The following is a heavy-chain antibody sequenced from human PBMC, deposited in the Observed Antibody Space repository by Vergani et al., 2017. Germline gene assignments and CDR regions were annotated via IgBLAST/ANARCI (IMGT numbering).Heavy chain of an antibody. Sequence: VQLVQSGAEVKKPGASVKVSCKASGYTFTGYYMHWVRQAPVQGLEWMGWINPNSGGTNYAQKFQGRVTMTRDTSISTAYMELSRLRSDDTAVYYCARARGEGTAADRGGDYDGMDVWGQGTTVTVSS. J-gene: IGHJ6*02. V-gene: IGHV1-2*02. D-gene: IGHD3-16*01. CDR2: INPNSGGT. CDR1: GYTFTGYY. CDR3: ARARGEGTAADRGGDYDGMDV.